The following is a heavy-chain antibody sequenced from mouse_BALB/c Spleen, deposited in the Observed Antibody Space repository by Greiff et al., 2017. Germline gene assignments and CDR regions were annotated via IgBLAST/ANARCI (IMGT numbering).Heavy chain of an antibody. V-gene: IGHV2-9*02. CDR3: ARDRDSYYGNYYFDY. CDR1: GFSLTSYG. D-gene: IGHD2-1*01. J-gene: IGHJ2*01. CDR2: IWAGGST. Sequence: VQRVESGPGLVAPSQSLSITCTVSGFSLTSYGVHWVRQPPGKGLEWLGVIWAGGSTNYNSALMSRLSISKDNSKSQVFLKMNSLQTDDTAMYYCARDRDSYYGNYYFDYWGQGTTLTVSS.